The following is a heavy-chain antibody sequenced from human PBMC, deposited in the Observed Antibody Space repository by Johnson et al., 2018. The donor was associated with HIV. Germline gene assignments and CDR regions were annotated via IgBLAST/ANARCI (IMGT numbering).Heavy chain of an antibody. V-gene: IGHV3-30*02. CDR2: IRYDGSKK. CDR3: ARDGGGKGKGAFDI. Sequence: QVQLVESGGGVVQPGRSLRLSCAASGFTFSSYGMHWVRQAPGKGLEWVAFIRYDGSKKYYADSVKGRFTISRDNSKDTLYLQMNSLRAEDTAVYYCARDGGGKGKGAFDIWGQGTMVTVSS. J-gene: IGHJ3*02. D-gene: IGHD3-16*01. CDR1: GFTFSSYG.